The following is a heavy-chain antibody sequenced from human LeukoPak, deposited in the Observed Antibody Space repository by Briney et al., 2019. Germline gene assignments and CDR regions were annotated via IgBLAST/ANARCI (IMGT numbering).Heavy chain of an antibody. CDR2: IYSGGST. Sequence: PGGSLRLSCAASGFTVSSNYMNWVRQAPGKGLEWVSVIYSGGSTYYADSVKDRFTISRDNSKNTLYLQMNSLRAEDTAVYYCAKGQSMIVVVITPYFDYWGQGTLVTVSS. CDR1: GFTVSSNY. J-gene: IGHJ4*02. CDR3: AKGQSMIVVVITPYFDY. V-gene: IGHV3-66*01. D-gene: IGHD3-22*01.